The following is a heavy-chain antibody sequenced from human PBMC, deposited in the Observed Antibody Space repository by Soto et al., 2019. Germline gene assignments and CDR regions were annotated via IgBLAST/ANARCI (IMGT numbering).Heavy chain of an antibody. CDR3: ARRPKRGSYSWCFDY. CDR1: GGSITSNAYY. Sequence: PSETLSLTCTVSGGSITSNAYYWGWIRQPPGKGLEWLGYIYYSGSASYNPSLKSRVTMSVDTSKNQFSLKLSSVTAADTAVYYCARRPKRGSYSWCFDYWGQRTLVTVSS. CDR2: IYYSGSA. J-gene: IGHJ4*02. V-gene: IGHV4-39*01. D-gene: IGHD1-26*01.